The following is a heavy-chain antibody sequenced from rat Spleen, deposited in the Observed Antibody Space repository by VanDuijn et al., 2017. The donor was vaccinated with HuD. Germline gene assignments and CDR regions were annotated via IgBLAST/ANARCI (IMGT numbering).Heavy chain of an antibody. J-gene: IGHJ3*01. CDR2: ISAGGGNT. CDR1: GFIFSNYY. D-gene: IGHD1-1*01. Sequence: EVQLVESGGGLVQPGRSLKLSCAASGFIFSNYYMAWVRQAPTKGLEWVAFISAGGGNTHYRDSVKGRFTISRDNAQSSLYLQMDSLRSEDTATYYCTRLYYSNWFAYWGQGTLVTVSS. V-gene: IGHV5-27*01. CDR3: TRLYYSNWFAY.